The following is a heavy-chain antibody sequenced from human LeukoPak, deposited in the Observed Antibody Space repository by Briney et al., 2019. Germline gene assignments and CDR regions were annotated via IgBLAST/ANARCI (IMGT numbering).Heavy chain of an antibody. D-gene: IGHD2-2*02. CDR3: ARDPGGVYCSSTSCYKFDY. J-gene: IGHJ4*02. CDR2: ISYDGSNK. CDR1: GFTFSSYA. Sequence: GGSLRLSCAASGFTFSSYAMRWVRQAPGKGLEWVAVISYDGSNKYYADSVKGRFTISRDNSKNTLYLQMNSLRAEDTAVYYCARDPGGVYCSSTSCYKFDYWGQGTLVTVSS. V-gene: IGHV3-30-3*01.